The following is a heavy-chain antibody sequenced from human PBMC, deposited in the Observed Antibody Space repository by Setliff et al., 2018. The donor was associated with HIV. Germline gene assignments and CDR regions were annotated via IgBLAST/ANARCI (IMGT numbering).Heavy chain of an antibody. V-gene: IGHV4-34*01. D-gene: IGHD3-3*01. CDR1: GGSFSGYH. CDR3: ARGSRQLTIFGVVFKTNYYFMDV. CDR2: INHTGNT. J-gene: IGHJ6*03. Sequence: SETLSLTCAVYGGSFSGYHWNWIRQFPGKGLEWIGEINHTGNTNYNPSLKSRVTISVDTSKNQFSLTLNSVTAADTAVYYCARGSRQLTIFGVVFKTNYYFMDVWGKGTAVTVSS.